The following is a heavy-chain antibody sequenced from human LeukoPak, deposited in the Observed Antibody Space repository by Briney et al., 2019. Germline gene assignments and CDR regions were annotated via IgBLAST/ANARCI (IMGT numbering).Heavy chain of an antibody. J-gene: IGHJ4*02. CDR2: INTDGSIT. CDR1: GFTFSSYW. Sequence: GGSLRLSCAVSGFTFSSYWMDWVRQAPGRGLVWVSRINTDGSITTYADSVKGRFTISRDNAKNTLYLQMNSLRAEDTALYYCARVGAPSGSGPRDYWGQGTLVTVSS. D-gene: IGHD1-26*01. V-gene: IGHV3-74*01. CDR3: ARVGAPSGSGPRDY.